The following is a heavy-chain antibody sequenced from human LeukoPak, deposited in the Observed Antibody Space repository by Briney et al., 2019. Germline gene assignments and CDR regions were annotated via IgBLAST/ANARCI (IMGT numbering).Heavy chain of an antibody. CDR2: ISYDGSNK. J-gene: IGHJ4*02. Sequence: PGRSPRLSCAASGFTFFAHAMHWVRQAPGKGLEWVAVISYDGSNKHYADSMTGRFTISRDNSKNTLYLQMNSLRVEDTAVYYCARESGWAYFDYWGQGSLVAVSS. D-gene: IGHD5-24*01. V-gene: IGHV3-30*04. CDR3: ARESGWAYFDY. CDR1: GFTFFAHA.